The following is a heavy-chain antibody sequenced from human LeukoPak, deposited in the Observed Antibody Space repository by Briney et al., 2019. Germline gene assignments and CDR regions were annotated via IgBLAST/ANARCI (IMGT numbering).Heavy chain of an antibody. J-gene: IGHJ6*02. V-gene: IGHV3-48*02. CDR3: ARARGDYDILTGSYYYYGMDV. D-gene: IGHD3-9*01. CDR1: GFTFSSYS. Sequence: QPGGSLRLSCAASGFTFSSYSMTWVRQAPGKALEWVSYICSRSSTIYYADSVKGRFTISRDHAKNSLYLQMNSLRDEDTAVYYCARARGDYDILTGSYYYYGMDVWGQGTTVTVSS. CDR2: ICSRSSTI.